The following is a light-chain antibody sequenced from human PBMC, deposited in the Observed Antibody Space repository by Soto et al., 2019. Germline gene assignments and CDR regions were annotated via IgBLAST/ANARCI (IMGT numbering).Light chain of an antibody. CDR3: SSFARVNNVLV. CDR1: SSDVGGSTY. Sequence: QSALTQPPSASGSPGQSVTISCTGTSSDVGGSTYVSWYQHHPGKAPRLVISEVNKRPSGVPYRFSGAKSGNTASLTVSGLQAVDAAVDYCSSFARVNNVLVFGGGTMLTV. J-gene: IGLJ2*01. V-gene: IGLV2-8*01. CDR2: EVN.